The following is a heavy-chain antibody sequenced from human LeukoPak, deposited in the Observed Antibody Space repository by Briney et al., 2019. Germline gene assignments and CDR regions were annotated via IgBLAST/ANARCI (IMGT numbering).Heavy chain of an antibody. V-gene: IGHV3-30-3*01. Sequence: GGSLRLSCAASGFTFSSYAMHWVRQAPGKGLEWVAVISYDGSNKYYADSVKGRFTISRDNSKNTLYLQMNSLRAEDTAVYYCARHGRDYDILTGYYFDYWGQGTLVTVSS. CDR1: GFTFSSYA. D-gene: IGHD3-9*01. CDR2: ISYDGSNK. CDR3: ARHGRDYDILTGYYFDY. J-gene: IGHJ4*02.